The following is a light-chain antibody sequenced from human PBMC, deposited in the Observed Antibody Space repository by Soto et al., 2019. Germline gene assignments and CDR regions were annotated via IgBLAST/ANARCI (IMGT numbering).Light chain of an antibody. CDR2: DAT. CDR3: QQYDNWPPKT. V-gene: IGKV3-15*01. Sequence: EVVMTQSPATLSVSPGERATLSCKASQSVRTNLVWYLQKPGQAPRPIIYDATTRATGIPVRFSGSGSGTEFTLTISSLQSEDVGVYYCQQYDNWPPKTFGVGTKVEVK. J-gene: IGKJ4*01. CDR1: QSVRTN.